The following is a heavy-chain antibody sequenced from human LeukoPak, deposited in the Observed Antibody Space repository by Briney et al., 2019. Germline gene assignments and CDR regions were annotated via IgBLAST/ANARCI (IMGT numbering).Heavy chain of an antibody. CDR1: GFTFSSYA. Sequence: PGGSLRLSCAASGFTFSSYAMSWVRQAPGKGLEWVSAISGSGGSTYYADSVKGRFTISRDNSKNTLYLQMNSLRAEDTAVYYCAKFGDSGYSGNSYYFDYWGQGTLVTVSS. D-gene: IGHD5-12*01. J-gene: IGHJ4*02. V-gene: IGHV3-23*01. CDR3: AKFGDSGYSGNSYYFDY. CDR2: ISGSGGST.